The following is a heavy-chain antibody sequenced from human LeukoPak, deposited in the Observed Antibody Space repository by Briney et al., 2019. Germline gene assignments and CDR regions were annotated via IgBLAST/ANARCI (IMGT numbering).Heavy chain of an antibody. CDR3: AKDPDGLWS. J-gene: IGHJ5*02. V-gene: IGHV3-23*01. D-gene: IGHD4/OR15-4a*01. Sequence: GGSLRLSCAASGFTLSSYAMSWVRQAPGKGLEWVSSIGASGSSTYYADSVKGRFTISRDNSKNTLYLQMNSLRAEDTAVYYCAKDPDGLWSWGQGTLVTVSS. CDR2: IGASGSST. CDR1: GFTLSSYA.